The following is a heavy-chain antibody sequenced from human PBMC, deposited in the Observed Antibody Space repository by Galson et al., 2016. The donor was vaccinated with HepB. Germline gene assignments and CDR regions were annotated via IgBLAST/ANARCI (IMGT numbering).Heavy chain of an antibody. D-gene: IGHD3/OR15-3a*01. V-gene: IGHV3-21*03. CDR1: GFTFSTYS. J-gene: IGHJ4*02. CDR3: ARDQPYDFLPFDS. Sequence: SLRLSCAASGFTFSTYSMNWVRQAPGKGLEWVSSIRSSGNFIYYADSVEGRFTISRDNAKNSLFLQMNSLTAEDTALYYCARDQPYDFLPFDSWGQGTLVTVSS. CDR2: IRSSGNFI.